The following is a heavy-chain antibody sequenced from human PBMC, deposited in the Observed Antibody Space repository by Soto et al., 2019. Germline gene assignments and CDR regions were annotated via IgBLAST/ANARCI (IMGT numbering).Heavy chain of an antibody. CDR3: ANGGSSGWETTFDY. CDR2: ISGSGGST. J-gene: IGHJ4*02. V-gene: IGHV3-23*01. CDR1: GFTFSSYA. D-gene: IGHD6-19*01. Sequence: EVQLLESGGGLVQPGGSLRLSCAASGFTFSSYAMSWVRQAPGKGLEWVSAISGSGGSTYYADSVKGRFTIARDNSKNTLYLQMNSLRAEDTAVYYCANGGSSGWETTFDYWGQGTLFTVSS.